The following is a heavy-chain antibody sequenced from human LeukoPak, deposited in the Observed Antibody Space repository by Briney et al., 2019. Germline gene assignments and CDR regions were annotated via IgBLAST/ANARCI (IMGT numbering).Heavy chain of an antibody. CDR2: IYPGDSNT. V-gene: IGHV5-51*01. CDR1: GYNFATSW. CDR3: ARPASGWNYFDF. J-gene: IGHJ4*02. D-gene: IGHD6-19*01. Sequence: GESLKISCQGSGYNFATSWIGWVRQMPGRGLEWMGVIYPGDSNTRYNPSFQGQVTISVDESINTAYLQWSSLRASDTAMYYCARPASGWNYFDFWGQGTLVTVSS.